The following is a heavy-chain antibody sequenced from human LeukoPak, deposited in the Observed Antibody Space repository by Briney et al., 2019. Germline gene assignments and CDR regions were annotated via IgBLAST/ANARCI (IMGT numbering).Heavy chain of an antibody. J-gene: IGHJ4*02. CDR1: GFTFSSYW. CDR2: INSDGSST. Sequence: PGGSLRVSCVASGFTFSSYWMHWVRQAPGKGLVWVSRINSDGSSTSYADFVKGRFVISRDNAKNTLYLQMNSLKAEDTAVYYCARGGSSGWNDNWGQGTLVTVSS. D-gene: IGHD6-19*01. CDR3: ARGGSSGWNDN. V-gene: IGHV3-74*01.